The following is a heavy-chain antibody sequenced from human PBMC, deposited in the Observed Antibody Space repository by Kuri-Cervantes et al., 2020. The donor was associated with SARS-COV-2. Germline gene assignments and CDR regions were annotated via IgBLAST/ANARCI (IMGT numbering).Heavy chain of an antibody. D-gene: IGHD6-19*01. CDR2: ISYDGSNK. CDR1: GFTFSSYA. V-gene: IGHV3-30-3*01. Sequence: GESLKIPCAAFGFTFSSYAMHWVRQAPGKGLEWVAVISYDGSNKYYADSVKGRFTISRDNSTNTLYLQMNSLSAEDTAVYYCAREDLFGSSGWYVPGFDYWGQGTLVTVSS. J-gene: IGHJ4*02. CDR3: AREDLFGSSGWYVPGFDY.